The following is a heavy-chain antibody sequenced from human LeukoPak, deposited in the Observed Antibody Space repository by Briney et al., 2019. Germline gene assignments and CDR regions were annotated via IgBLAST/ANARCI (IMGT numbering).Heavy chain of an antibody. D-gene: IGHD2-2*01. CDR3: ARGRYCSSTSCYPPTPFDY. Sequence: GGSLGLSCAASGFTFSDHYISWIRQAPGKGLEWISYIWNSGSTIYYGDSVKGRFTTSRDNAKNSLYLQMNSLRAEDTAVYYCARGRYCSSTSCYPPTPFDYWGQGTLVTVSS. CDR1: GFTFSDHY. J-gene: IGHJ4*02. V-gene: IGHV3-11*04. CDR2: IWNSGSTI.